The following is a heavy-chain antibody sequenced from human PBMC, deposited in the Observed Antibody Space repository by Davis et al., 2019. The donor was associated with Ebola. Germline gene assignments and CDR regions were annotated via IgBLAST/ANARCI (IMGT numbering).Heavy chain of an antibody. CDR2: ISSSSSYI. J-gene: IGHJ4*02. V-gene: IGHV3-21*01. CDR1: GFTFSSYS. D-gene: IGHD2-15*01. CDR3: ARARYNSGGSCYSDY. Sequence: GESLKISYAASGFTFSSYSMNWVRQAPGKGLEWVSSISSSSSYIYYADSVKGRFTTSRDNAKNSLYLQMNSLRAEDTAVYYCARARYNSGGSCYSDYWGQGTLVTVSS.